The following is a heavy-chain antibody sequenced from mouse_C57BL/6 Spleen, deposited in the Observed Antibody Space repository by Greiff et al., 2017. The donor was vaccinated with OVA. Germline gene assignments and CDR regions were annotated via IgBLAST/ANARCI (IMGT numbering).Heavy chain of an antibody. Sequence: QVQLQQSGAELVRPGASVTLSCKASGYTFTDYEMHWVKQTPVHGLEWIGAIDPETGGTAYNQKFKGKAILTADTSSSTAYMELRSLTSEDSAVYYCTREGYNYDGYFDVWGTGTTVTVSS. CDR3: TREGYNYDGYFDV. CDR2: IDPETGGT. J-gene: IGHJ1*03. V-gene: IGHV1-15*01. D-gene: IGHD2-12*01. CDR1: GYTFTDYE.